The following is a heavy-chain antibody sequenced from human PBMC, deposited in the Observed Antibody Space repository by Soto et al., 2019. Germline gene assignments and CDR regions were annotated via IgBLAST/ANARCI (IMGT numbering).Heavy chain of an antibody. V-gene: IGHV5-51*01. D-gene: IGHD6-13*01. J-gene: IGHJ4*02. CDR2: IYPSNSDT. CDR3: ARHRLYSSSWTTFDY. Sequence: PGESLKISCTGSGYNFATYWIGWVRQMPGKGLGWMGIIYPSNSDTKYSPSFQGQVTISAEKSINTAYLQWSSLTASDTAVYYCARHRLYSSSWTTFDYWGQGALVIVSS. CDR1: GYNFATYW.